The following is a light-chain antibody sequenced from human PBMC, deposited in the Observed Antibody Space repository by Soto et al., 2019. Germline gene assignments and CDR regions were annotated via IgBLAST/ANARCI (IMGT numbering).Light chain of an antibody. J-gene: IGLJ2*01. CDR1: KLGDKY. Sequence: SYELTQPPSVSVSPGQTASITCSGDKLGDKYACWYQQKPGQSPVLVIYQDSERPSGIPERFSGSNSGNTATLTISGTQAMDEADHYCQAWDSSVDVVFGGGTKVTVL. CDR2: QDS. V-gene: IGLV3-1*01. CDR3: QAWDSSVDVV.